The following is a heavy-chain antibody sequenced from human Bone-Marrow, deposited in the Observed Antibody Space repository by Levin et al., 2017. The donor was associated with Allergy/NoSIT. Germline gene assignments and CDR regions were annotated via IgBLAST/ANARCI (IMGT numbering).Heavy chain of an antibody. Sequence: PGGSLRLSCAASGFSFSTYDMKWVRQAPGKGLEWISCIRDSGSDKFYADSVKGRFTISRDNTKNSLYLQMDSLTAEDTAVYYCARRGPPDFDYWGQGTLVIVSS. CDR1: GFSFSTYD. D-gene: IGHD1-14*01. V-gene: IGHV3-48*03. J-gene: IGHJ4*02. CDR2: IRDSGSDK. CDR3: ARRGPPDFDY.